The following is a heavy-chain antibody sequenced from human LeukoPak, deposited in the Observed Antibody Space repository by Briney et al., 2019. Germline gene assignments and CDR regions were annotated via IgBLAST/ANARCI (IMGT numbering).Heavy chain of an antibody. CDR1: GFTFTSYD. Sequence: ASVKVSCTASGFTFTSYDINWVRQATGQGLEWIGWMNPRNGNTGYAQKFQGRVTMTRDTSISTAYMELRSLRSEDTAVYYCVRDGEGVAISVNYWFDPWGQGTLVTVSS. D-gene: IGHD3-10*01. V-gene: IGHV1-8*01. CDR2: MNPRNGNT. CDR3: VRDGEGVAISVNYWFDP. J-gene: IGHJ5*02.